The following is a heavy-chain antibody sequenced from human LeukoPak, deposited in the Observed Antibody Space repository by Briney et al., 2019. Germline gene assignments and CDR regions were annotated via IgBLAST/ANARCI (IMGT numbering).Heavy chain of an antibody. CDR1: GFTFSSYG. J-gene: IGHJ4*02. D-gene: IGHD3-22*01. CDR3: AREGDYYDSSGYYYFDY. Sequence: GGSLRLSCAASGFTFSSYGMHWVRQAPGKGLEWVAFVRYDGSNKYYADSVKGRFTISRDNSKNTLFLQMNSLRSEDTAVYYCAREGDYYDSSGYYYFDYWGQGTLVTVSS. V-gene: IGHV3-30*02. CDR2: VRYDGSNK.